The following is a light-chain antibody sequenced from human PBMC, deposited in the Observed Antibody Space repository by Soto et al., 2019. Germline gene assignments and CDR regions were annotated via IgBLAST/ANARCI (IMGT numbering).Light chain of an antibody. Sequence: DIYMTHSPSTLSGSVGDRVTIIGRASQTISSWLAWYQQKPRKAPKLLIYKASTLKSGVPSRFSGSGSGTEFTLTISSLQPDDFATYYCQHYNSYSEAFGQGTKVDIK. CDR3: QHYNSYSEA. V-gene: IGKV1-5*03. CDR1: QTISSW. CDR2: KAS. J-gene: IGKJ1*01.